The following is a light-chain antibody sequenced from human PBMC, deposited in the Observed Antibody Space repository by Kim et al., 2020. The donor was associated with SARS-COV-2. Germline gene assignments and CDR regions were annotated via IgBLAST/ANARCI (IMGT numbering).Light chain of an antibody. V-gene: IGLV2-18*02. CDR3: SSYTSSSTLV. J-gene: IGLJ2*01. Sequence: GKSVTISCTRTSSDVGSYNRVSWYQQPPGTAPKLMIYEVSNRPSGVPDRFSGSKSGNTASLTISGLQAEDEADYYCSSYTSSSTLVFGGGTQLTVL. CDR1: SSDVGSYNR. CDR2: EVS.